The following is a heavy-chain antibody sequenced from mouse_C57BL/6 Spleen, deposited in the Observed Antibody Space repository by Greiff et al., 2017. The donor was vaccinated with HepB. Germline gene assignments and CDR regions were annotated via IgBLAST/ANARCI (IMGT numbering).Heavy chain of an antibody. D-gene: IGHD2-14*01. CDR2: IWRVGST. J-gene: IGHJ4*01. CDR3: ARADYRWAMGY. CDR1: GFSLTSYG. Sequence: VQLKQSGPGLVQPSQSLSITCTVSGFSLTSYGVNWVRQSPGKGLEWLGVIWRVGSTDYNAAFISRLSISKDNSKSQVFFKMNSLQADDNAIYYCARADYRWAMGYWGQVTTVTVSS. V-gene: IGHV2-2*01.